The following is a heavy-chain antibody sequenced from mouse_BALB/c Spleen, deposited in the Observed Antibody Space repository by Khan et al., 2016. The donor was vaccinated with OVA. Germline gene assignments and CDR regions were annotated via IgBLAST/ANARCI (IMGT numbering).Heavy chain of an antibody. V-gene: IGHV1-9*01. CDR2: ILPGSGDT. Sequence: QVQLKQSGAELMKPGASVKISCKATGYTFSTYWMEWVKQRPGHGLEWLGEILPGSGDTKYNENFKDKASFTADTSSNTAYMQLSSLTSEDSAVYFCARGGWFAYWGQGTLVTVAA. CDR1: GYTFSTYW. J-gene: IGHJ3*01. CDR3: ARGGWFAY.